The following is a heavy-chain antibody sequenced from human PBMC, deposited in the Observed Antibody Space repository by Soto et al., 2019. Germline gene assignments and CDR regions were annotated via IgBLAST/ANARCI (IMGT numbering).Heavy chain of an antibody. Sequence: QVQLVQSGAEVKKPGSSVKVSCKASGGTFSSYTISWVRQAPGQGLEWMGRIIPILGIANYAQKFQGRVTITADKSTSTAYMEVSSLRSEDTAVYYCARSWGSSNYSYYYMDVWGKGTTVTVSS. CDR1: GGTFSSYT. J-gene: IGHJ6*03. V-gene: IGHV1-69*02. D-gene: IGHD6-6*01. CDR3: ARSWGSSNYSYYYMDV. CDR2: IIPILGIA.